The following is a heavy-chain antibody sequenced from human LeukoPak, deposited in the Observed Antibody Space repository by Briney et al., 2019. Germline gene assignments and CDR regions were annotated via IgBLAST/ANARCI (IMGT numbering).Heavy chain of an antibody. CDR2: INQDGSEK. Sequence: PGGSLRLSCAVSGLRFGGFWMSWVRQAPGKGLEWVANINQDGSEKYFVDSVRGRFTISRDNSKNSLHLQMNTLRAEDTAVYYCARERDGRFFDYWGQGTLVTVSS. CDR3: ARERDGRFFDY. V-gene: IGHV3-7*01. D-gene: IGHD5-24*01. J-gene: IGHJ4*02. CDR1: GLRFGGFW.